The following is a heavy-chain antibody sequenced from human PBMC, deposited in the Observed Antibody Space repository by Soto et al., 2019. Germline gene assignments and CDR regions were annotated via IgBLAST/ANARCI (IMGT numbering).Heavy chain of an antibody. CDR1: GGSISSSSYY. CDR2: IYYSGST. D-gene: IGHD6-19*01. J-gene: IGHJ3*02. Sequence: SETLSLTCTVSGGSISSSSYYWGWIRQPPGKGLEWIGSIYYSGSTYYNPSLKSRVTISVDTSKNQFSLKLSSVTAADTAVYYCARHGLAVAGTVGAFDIWGQGTMVTVS. CDR3: ARHGLAVAGTVGAFDI. V-gene: IGHV4-39*01.